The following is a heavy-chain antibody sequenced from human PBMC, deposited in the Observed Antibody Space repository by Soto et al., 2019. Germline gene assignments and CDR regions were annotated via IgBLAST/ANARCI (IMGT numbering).Heavy chain of an antibody. D-gene: IGHD2-21*02. CDR2: INHSGST. CDR1: GGSFSGYY. J-gene: IGHJ6*02. V-gene: IGHV4-34*01. Sequence: LSLTCAVYGGSFSGYYWSWIRQPPGKGLEWIGEINHSGSTNYNPSLKSRVTISVDTSKNQFSLKLSSVTAADTAVYYCARGSFRVTAHYYYYYGMDVWGQGTTVTVSS. CDR3: ARGSFRVTAHYYYYYGMDV.